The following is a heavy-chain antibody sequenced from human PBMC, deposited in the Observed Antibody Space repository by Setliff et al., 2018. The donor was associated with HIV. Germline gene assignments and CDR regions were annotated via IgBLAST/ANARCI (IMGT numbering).Heavy chain of an antibody. D-gene: IGHD1-26*01. V-gene: IGHV1-18*01. J-gene: IGHJ4*02. CDR3: ARVRVGATPLDY. CDR1: RSTFNSHT. CDR2: ISAYTANT. Sequence: KVSCKASRSTFNSHTITWVRQAPGQGLEWMGWISAYTANTNYAQNLQGRVTLTTDTSTSTAYMELRSLRSDDTAVYYCARVRVGATPLDYWGQGTLVTVSS.